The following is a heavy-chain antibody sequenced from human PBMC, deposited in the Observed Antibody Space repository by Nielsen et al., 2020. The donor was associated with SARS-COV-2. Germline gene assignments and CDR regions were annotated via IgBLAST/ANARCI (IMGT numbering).Heavy chain of an antibody. CDR2: IYYSGST. CDR1: GGSISSYY. V-gene: IGHV4-59*08. D-gene: IGHD3-10*01. Sequence: SETLSLTCTVSGGSISSYYWSWIRQPPGKGLEWIGYIYYSGSTNYHPSLKSRVTISVDTSKNQFSLKLSSVTAADTAVYYCARHSGITMVRGVMGMDVWGQGTTVTVS. J-gene: IGHJ6*02. CDR3: ARHSGITMVRGVMGMDV.